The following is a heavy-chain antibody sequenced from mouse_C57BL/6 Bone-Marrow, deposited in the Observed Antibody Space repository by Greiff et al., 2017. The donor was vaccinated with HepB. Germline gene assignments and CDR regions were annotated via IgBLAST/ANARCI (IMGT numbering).Heavy chain of an antibody. D-gene: IGHD1-1*01. CDR3: ARLGSRRAY. J-gene: IGHJ3*01. CDR2: INPNNGGT. V-gene: IGHV1-26*01. Sequence: EVQLQQSGPELVKPGASVKISCKASGYTFTDYYMNWVKQSHGKSLEWIGDINPNNGGTSYNQKFKGKATLTVDKSSSTAYMELRSLTSEDSAVYYCARLGSRRAYWGQGTLVTVSA. CDR1: GYTFTDYY.